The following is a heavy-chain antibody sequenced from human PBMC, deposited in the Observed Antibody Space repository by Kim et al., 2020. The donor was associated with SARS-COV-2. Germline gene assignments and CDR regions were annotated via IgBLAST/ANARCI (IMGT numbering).Heavy chain of an antibody. CDR3: AKESNAFDI. J-gene: IGHJ3*02. CDR1: GFNFSSHI. V-gene: IGHV3-30*18. D-gene: IGHD6-6*01. Sequence: GGSLRLSCAASGFNFSSHIMHWVRQAPGKGLEWVAVTSYDERSKYYAGSVKGRFTISRDNSKNVLYLQMNSVRGEDTAVYYCAKESNAFDIWGRGTMVTVPS. CDR2: TSYDERSK.